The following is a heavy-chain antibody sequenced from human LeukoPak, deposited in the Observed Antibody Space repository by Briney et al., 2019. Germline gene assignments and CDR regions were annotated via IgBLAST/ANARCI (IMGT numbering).Heavy chain of an antibody. Sequence: GGSLRLSRAASGFTFSSYSMNWVRQAPGKGLEWVSSISSSSSYIYYADSVKGRFTISRDNSKNTLYLQMNSLRAEDRAVYYCARDPLYCSSTSCQNLYYYYYYGMDVWGQGTTVTVSS. J-gene: IGHJ6*02. CDR1: GFTFSSYS. CDR3: ARDPLYCSSTSCQNLYYYYYYGMDV. CDR2: ISSSSSYI. V-gene: IGHV3-21*01. D-gene: IGHD2-2*01.